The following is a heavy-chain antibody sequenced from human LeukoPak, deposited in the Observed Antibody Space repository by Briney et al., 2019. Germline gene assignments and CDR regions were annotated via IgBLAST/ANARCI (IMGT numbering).Heavy chain of an antibody. Sequence: GGSLRLSCAASGFTFSSYGMHWVRQAPGKGLEGVAVISYDGSNKYYADSVKGRFTISRDNSKNTLYLQMNSLRAEDTAVYYCAKDSGSYLYYFDYWGQGTLVTVSS. CDR2: ISYDGSNK. CDR3: AKDSGSYLYYFDY. D-gene: IGHD1-26*01. V-gene: IGHV3-30*18. CDR1: GFTFSSYG. J-gene: IGHJ4*02.